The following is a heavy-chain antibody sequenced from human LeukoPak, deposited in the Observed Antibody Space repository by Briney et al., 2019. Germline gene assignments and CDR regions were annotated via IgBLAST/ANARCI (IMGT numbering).Heavy chain of an antibody. D-gene: IGHD3-16*01. CDR1: GFTFTNFE. CDR3: ARAGPPAFNP. CDR2: ISYSGSTT. V-gene: IGHV3-48*03. Sequence: GGSLRLSCAASGFTFTNFEMNWVRQAPGKGLEWVSYISYSGSTTSYADSVKGRFTISRDNAKNSLYLQMNSLRAEDTAVYYCARAGPPAFNPWGQGTLVTVSS. J-gene: IGHJ5*02.